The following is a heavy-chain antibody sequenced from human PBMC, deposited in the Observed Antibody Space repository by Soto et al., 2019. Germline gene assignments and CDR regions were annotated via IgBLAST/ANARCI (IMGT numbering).Heavy chain of an antibody. Sequence: PSETLSLTCTVSGCSIRSSIYYWGWIRQPPGKGLEWIGSIYYSGSTYYNPSLKSRVTISVDTSKNQFSLKLSSVTAADTAVYYCAGSTSWFDPWGQGTLVTVS. J-gene: IGHJ5*02. CDR2: IYYSGST. V-gene: IGHV4-39*01. CDR3: AGSTSWFDP. CDR1: GCSIRSSIYY. D-gene: IGHD6-13*01.